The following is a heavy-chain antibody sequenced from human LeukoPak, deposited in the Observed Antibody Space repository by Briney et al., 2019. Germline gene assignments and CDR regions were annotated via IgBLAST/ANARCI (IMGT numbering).Heavy chain of an antibody. V-gene: IGHV4-39*01. Sequence: SETLSLTCTVSGGSISSSSYYWGWIRQPPGKGLEWIGSIYYSGSTYYNPSLKSRVTISVDTSKNQFSLKLSSVTAADTAVYYCARRALYCSGGSCYPYYFDYWGQGTLSPSPQ. D-gene: IGHD2-15*01. J-gene: IGHJ4*02. CDR2: IYYSGST. CDR1: GGSISSSSYY. CDR3: ARRALYCSGGSCYPYYFDY.